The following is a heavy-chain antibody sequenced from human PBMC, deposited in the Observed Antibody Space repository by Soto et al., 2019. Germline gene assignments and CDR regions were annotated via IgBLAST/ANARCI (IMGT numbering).Heavy chain of an antibody. CDR2: ISYDGSNK. CDR1: GFTFSSYA. Sequence: GSLRLSCAASGFTFSSYAMHWVRQAPGKGLEWVAVISYDGSNKYYADSVKGRFTISRDNSKNTLYLQMNSLRAEDTAVYYCEISAYGCWGQGALVTVS. CDR3: EISAYGC. V-gene: IGHV3-30-3*01. J-gene: IGHJ4*02. D-gene: IGHD3-10*01.